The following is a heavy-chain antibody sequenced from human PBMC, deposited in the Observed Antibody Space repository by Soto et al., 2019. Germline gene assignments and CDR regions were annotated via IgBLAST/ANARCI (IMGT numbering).Heavy chain of an antibody. J-gene: IGHJ6*02. Sequence: GASVKVSCKASGYTFTGYFMHWVRQAPGQGLEWMGWINPYSGGADYAQSFQGRVTMTRDTSISTAYMELSRLRSDDTAVYYCAREWYSSSSGPYYYYGMDVWGQGTTVTVSS. CDR1: GYTFTGYF. CDR2: INPYSGGA. D-gene: IGHD6-6*01. V-gene: IGHV1-2*02. CDR3: AREWYSSSSGPYYYYGMDV.